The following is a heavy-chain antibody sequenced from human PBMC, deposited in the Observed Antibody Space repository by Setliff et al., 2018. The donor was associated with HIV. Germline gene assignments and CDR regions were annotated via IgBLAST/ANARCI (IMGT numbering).Heavy chain of an antibody. Sequence: GGSLRLSCAASGFTFSRYWMHWVRQAPGQGLVWVSGINNDATTTTYADSVKGRFSISRDNAKNTLYLQMNGLRGEDTAVYYCVMFSSSSGWGQGTQVTVSS. D-gene: IGHD6-6*01. V-gene: IGHV3-74*01. CDR2: INNDATTT. CDR1: GFTFSRYW. CDR3: VMFSSSSG. J-gene: IGHJ4*02.